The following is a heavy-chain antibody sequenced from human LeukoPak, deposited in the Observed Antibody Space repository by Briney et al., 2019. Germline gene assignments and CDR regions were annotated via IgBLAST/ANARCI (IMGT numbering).Heavy chain of an antibody. J-gene: IGHJ4*02. CDR2: INANSGGT. D-gene: IGHD2-15*01. CDR3: ARINGDY. CDR1: GYTFTGYY. Sequence: ASVKVSCKASGYTFTGYYIHWVRQAPGQGLEWMGWINANSGGTNYAQKFQGRVTMTRDTSIRTAYMELSRLISDDTAVYYCARINGDYWGQGTLVTVSS. V-gene: IGHV1-2*02.